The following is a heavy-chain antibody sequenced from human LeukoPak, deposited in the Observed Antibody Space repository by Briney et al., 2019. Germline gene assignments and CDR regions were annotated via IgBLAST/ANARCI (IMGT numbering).Heavy chain of an antibody. CDR2: ISYDGSNK. V-gene: IGHV3-30-3*01. CDR3: ARVITMVRGVIVGLDY. CDR1: GFTFSSYA. D-gene: IGHD3-10*01. Sequence: GGSLRLSCAASGFTFSSYAMHWVRQAPGKGLEWVAVISYDGSNKYYADSVKGRFTISRDNSKNTLYLQMNSLRAEDTAVYYCARVITMVRGVIVGLDYWGQGTLVTVSS. J-gene: IGHJ4*02.